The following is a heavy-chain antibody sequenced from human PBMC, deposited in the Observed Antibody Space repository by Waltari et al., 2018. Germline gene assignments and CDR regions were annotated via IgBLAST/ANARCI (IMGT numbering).Heavy chain of an antibody. Sequence: EVLLVESGGGFVQPGGSLRLSCAASGFLFSVSGMSWVHQAPGKGLEWVANISNSADYTVYADSVKGRFTISRDNAKKSLFLHMTALRAEDTALYYCVSCTYYPLDYWGQGALVTVSS. CDR2: ISNSADYT. D-gene: IGHD3-10*01. CDR1: GFLFSVSG. CDR3: VSCTYYPLDY. V-gene: IGHV3-48*03. J-gene: IGHJ4*02.